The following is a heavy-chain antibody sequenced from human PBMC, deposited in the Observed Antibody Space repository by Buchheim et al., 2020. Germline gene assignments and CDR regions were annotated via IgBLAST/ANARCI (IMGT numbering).Heavy chain of an antibody. Sequence: EVQLVESGGGLVKPGGSLRLSCAASGFTFSSYSMNWVRQAPGKGLEWVSSISSSSSYIYYADSVKGRFTISRDNAKNSLYLQMNSLRAEDTAVYYCARDLGGYTYYYYGMDVWGQGTT. D-gene: IGHD3-22*01. CDR1: GFTFSSYS. CDR3: ARDLGGYTYYYYGMDV. J-gene: IGHJ6*02. V-gene: IGHV3-21*01. CDR2: ISSSSSYI.